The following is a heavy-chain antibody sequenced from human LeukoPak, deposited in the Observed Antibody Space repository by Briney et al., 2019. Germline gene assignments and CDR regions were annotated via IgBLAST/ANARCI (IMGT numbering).Heavy chain of an antibody. Sequence: GGSLRLSFSTSGFTFSSYAMTWSGQAPGKGLEWVSGIGASGGSTYYADSVKGRFTISRDNSKNTLYLHMNSLRTEDTAVYYCAKAEAYDFWTGHAYWGQGTLVTVSS. CDR1: GFTFSSYA. J-gene: IGHJ4*02. CDR2: IGASGGST. D-gene: IGHD3-3*01. CDR3: AKAEAYDFWTGHAY. V-gene: IGHV3-23*01.